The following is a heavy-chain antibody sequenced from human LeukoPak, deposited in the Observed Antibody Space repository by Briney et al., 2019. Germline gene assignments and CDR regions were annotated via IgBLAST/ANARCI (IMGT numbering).Heavy chain of an antibody. D-gene: IGHD3-3*01. CDR3: ARVTILGGMDV. Sequence: SGTLSLTCSVSGGSISSYYWSWIRQPPGKGLEWIGYIYYSGSTNYNPSLKSRVTISVDTSKNQFSLKLSSVTAADTAVYYCARVTILGGMDVWGQGTTVTVSS. J-gene: IGHJ6*02. CDR1: GGSISSYY. CDR2: IYYSGST. V-gene: IGHV4-59*01.